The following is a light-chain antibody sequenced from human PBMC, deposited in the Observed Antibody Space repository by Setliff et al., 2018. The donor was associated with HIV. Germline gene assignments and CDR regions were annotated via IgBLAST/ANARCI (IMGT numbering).Light chain of an antibody. CDR1: SSNIGVNV. CDR3: AVWDNVLKGYV. J-gene: IGLJ1*01. Sequence: QSVLSQPPSASGTPGQRVTISCSGSSSNIGVNVVNWYQHLPGTSPKLLIYNNYQRPSGVPDRFSGSKSGSSGSLAISGLQSEDEADYYCAVWDNVLKGYVFGTGTKVTVL. CDR2: NNY. V-gene: IGLV1-44*01.